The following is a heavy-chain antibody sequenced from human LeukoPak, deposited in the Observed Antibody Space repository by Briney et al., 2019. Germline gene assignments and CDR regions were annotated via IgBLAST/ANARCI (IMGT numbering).Heavy chain of an antibody. CDR2: IYYSGST. D-gene: IGHD3-22*01. V-gene: IGHV4-59*01. CDR1: GGSISSYY. CDR3: ARAQNYYDSSGYYWYYYYMDV. Sequence: PSETLSLTCTVSGGSISSYYWSWIRQPPGKGLEWIGYIYYSGSTNYNPSLKSRVTISVDTSKNQCSLKLSSVTAADTAVYYCARAQNYYDSSGYYWYYYYMDVWGKGTTVTVSS. J-gene: IGHJ6*03.